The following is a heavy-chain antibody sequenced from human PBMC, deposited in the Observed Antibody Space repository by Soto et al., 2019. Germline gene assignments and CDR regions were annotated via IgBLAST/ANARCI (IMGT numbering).Heavy chain of an antibody. CDR1: GYTFTIYY. CDR2: INPSGGST. CDR3: AAEAGEGYFDY. V-gene: IGHV1-46*01. D-gene: IGHD6-19*01. Sequence: ASVKVSCTASGYTFTIYYMHWVRQAPGQGLEWMGIINPSGGSTSYAQKFQGRVTMTRDTSTSTVYMELSSLRYEDTAVYYCAAEAGEGYFDYGGQGTLVTVSS. J-gene: IGHJ4*02.